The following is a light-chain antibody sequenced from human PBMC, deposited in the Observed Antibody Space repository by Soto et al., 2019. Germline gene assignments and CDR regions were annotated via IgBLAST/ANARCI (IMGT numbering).Light chain of an antibody. Sequence: DIQMTQSPSSLSASVGDRVTITCRASQSISSYLNWYQQKPWKAPKFLIYVASTLQSGVPSRFIGSGSCTYFTVTTASLQPEDFATDYWQQSYSSPYTFGQGTKLEIK. CDR1: QSISSY. J-gene: IGKJ2*01. V-gene: IGKV1-39*01. CDR2: VAS. CDR3: QQSYSSPYT.